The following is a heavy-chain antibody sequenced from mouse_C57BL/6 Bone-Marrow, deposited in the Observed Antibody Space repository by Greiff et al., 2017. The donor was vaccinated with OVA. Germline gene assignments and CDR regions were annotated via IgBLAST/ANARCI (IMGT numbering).Heavy chain of an antibody. J-gene: IGHJ1*03. Sequence: EVMLVESGGDLVKPGGSLKLSCAASGFTFSSYGLSWVRQTPAKRLEWVATISSGGSYTYYPDSVKGRFTISRDNAKNTLYLQMSSLKSEDTAMYYCARPAHYYGSSPYWYFDVWGTGTTVTVSS. CDR2: ISSGGSYT. V-gene: IGHV5-6*01. CDR1: GFTFSSYG. CDR3: ARPAHYYGSSPYWYFDV. D-gene: IGHD1-1*01.